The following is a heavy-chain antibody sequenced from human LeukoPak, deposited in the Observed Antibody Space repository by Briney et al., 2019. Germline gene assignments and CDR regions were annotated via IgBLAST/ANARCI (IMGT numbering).Heavy chain of an antibody. V-gene: IGHV1-69*13. Sequence: SVKVSCKASGGTFSSYAISWVRQAPGQGLEWMGGIIPIFGTANYAQKFQGRVTITADESTSTAYMELSSLRSEDTAVYYCARVGCSGGSCYSNWFDPWGQGTLVTVSS. CDR2: IIPIFGTA. CDR3: ARVGCSGGSCYSNWFDP. J-gene: IGHJ5*02. CDR1: GGTFSSYA. D-gene: IGHD2-15*01.